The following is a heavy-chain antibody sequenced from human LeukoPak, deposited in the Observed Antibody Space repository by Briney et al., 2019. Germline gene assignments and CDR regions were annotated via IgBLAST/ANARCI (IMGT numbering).Heavy chain of an antibody. J-gene: IGHJ5*02. CDR3: ARHSRIAARNWFDP. Sequence: SETLSLTCTVSGGSISSSSYYWGWIRQPPGKGLEWIGSIYYSGSTYYNPSLKSRVTISVDTSKNQFSLELSSVTAADTAVYYCARHSRIAARNWFDPWGQGTLVTVSS. D-gene: IGHD6-6*01. CDR1: GGSISSSSYY. V-gene: IGHV4-39*01. CDR2: IYYSGST.